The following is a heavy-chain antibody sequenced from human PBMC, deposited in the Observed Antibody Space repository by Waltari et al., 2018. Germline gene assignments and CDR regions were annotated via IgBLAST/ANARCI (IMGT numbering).Heavy chain of an antibody. CDR3: TRQGTTEWVYYFDY. CDR1: GFTFSGSA. Sequence: EVQLVESGGGLVQPGGSLKLSCAASGFTFSGSAMHWVRQASGKGLGWVGSMRSKANSYATAYAASVKGRFTISRDDSKNTAYLQMNSLKTEDTAVYYCTRQGTTEWVYYFDYWGQGTLVTVSS. CDR2: MRSKANSYAT. J-gene: IGHJ4*02. V-gene: IGHV3-73*02. D-gene: IGHD1-26*01.